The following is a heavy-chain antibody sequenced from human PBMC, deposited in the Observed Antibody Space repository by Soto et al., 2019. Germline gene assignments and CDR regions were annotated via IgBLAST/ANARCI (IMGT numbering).Heavy chain of an antibody. CDR1: GFTFSSYA. Sequence: SLRLSCAASGFTFSSYAMSWVRQAPGKGLEWVSAISGSGGSTYYADSVKGRFTISRDNSKNTLYLQMNSLRAEDTAVYYCAKDRMGVVVVAATPGTFDYWGQGTLVTVSS. V-gene: IGHV3-23*01. CDR3: AKDRMGVVVVAATPGTFDY. J-gene: IGHJ4*02. CDR2: ISGSGGST. D-gene: IGHD2-15*01.